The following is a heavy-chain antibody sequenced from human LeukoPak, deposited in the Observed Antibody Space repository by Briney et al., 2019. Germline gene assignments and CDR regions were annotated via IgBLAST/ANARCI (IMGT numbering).Heavy chain of an antibody. CDR1: GFTFYSYA. Sequence: PGGSLRLSCAASGFTFYSYAMTWVRQAPGKGLEWVSYISSPGSSTFYADSVKGRFTTSRDNSKNTLYLQMNSLRAEDTAVYYCAKRGIPTSAYYFDYWGQGTLITVSS. V-gene: IGHV3-23*01. CDR2: ISSPGSST. D-gene: IGHD2-2*01. CDR3: AKRGIPTSAYYFDY. J-gene: IGHJ4*02.